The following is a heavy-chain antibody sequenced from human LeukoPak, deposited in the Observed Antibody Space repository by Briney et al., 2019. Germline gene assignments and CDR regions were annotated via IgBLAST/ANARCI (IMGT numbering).Heavy chain of an antibody. J-gene: IGHJ4*02. CDR1: GFTFSSGY. CDR3: AKESPKYYFDY. V-gene: IGHV3-30*18. CDR2: ISYDGSNK. Sequence: PGGSLRLSCAVSGFTFSSGYMHWVRQAPGKGLEWVAVISYDGSNKYYADSVKGRFTISRDNSKNTLYLQMNSLRAEDTAVYYCAKESPKYYFDYWGQGTLVTVSS.